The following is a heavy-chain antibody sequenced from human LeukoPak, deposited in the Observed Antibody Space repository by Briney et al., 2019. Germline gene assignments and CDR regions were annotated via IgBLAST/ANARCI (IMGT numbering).Heavy chain of an antibody. CDR2: IYSGGST. J-gene: IGHJ4*02. V-gene: IGHV3-53*05. Sequence: GGSLRLSCAASGFTVSSNYMTWVRQAPGKGLEWLSVIYSGGSTYYADSVKGRFTISRDNSKNTVYLQMNSLRAEDTAVYYCAAPGVPAATYYFDYWGQGTLVTVSS. CDR1: GFTVSSNY. D-gene: IGHD2-2*01. CDR3: AAPGVPAATYYFDY.